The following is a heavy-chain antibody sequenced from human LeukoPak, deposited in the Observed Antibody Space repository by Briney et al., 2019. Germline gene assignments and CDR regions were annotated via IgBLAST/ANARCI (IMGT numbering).Heavy chain of an antibody. Sequence: GGSLRLSCAASGFTFSNFWMQWVRQAPGKGLEWVANIKQDGTEKWYVDSVKGRFTISRDNAKNSLYLQMNSRRAEDTAVYYCARRFFDLWGRGTLVTVSS. V-gene: IGHV3-7*03. CDR1: GFTFSNFW. CDR3: ARRFFDL. CDR2: IKQDGTEK. J-gene: IGHJ2*01.